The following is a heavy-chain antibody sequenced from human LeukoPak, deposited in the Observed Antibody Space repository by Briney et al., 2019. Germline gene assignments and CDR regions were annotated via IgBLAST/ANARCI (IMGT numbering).Heavy chain of an antibody. CDR3: ARGEWSSSPFDY. J-gene: IGHJ4*02. Sequence: GGSLRLSCAASGFTLSSYSMNWVRQAPGKGLEWVSFISSSSSYIYYADSLKGRFTISRDNAKNSLYLQMNSPRAEDTAVYYCARGEWSSSPFDYWGQGTLVTVSS. D-gene: IGHD6-6*01. CDR1: GFTLSSYS. V-gene: IGHV3-21*01. CDR2: ISSSSSYI.